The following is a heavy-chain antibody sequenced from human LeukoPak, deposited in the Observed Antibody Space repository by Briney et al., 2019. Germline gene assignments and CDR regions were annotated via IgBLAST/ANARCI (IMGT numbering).Heavy chain of an antibody. CDR3: ARRSR. J-gene: IGHJ1*01. V-gene: IGHV3-48*03. CDR2: ISSSGSSI. CDR1: GFTLSSYE. Sequence: GGSLRLSCAACGFTLSSYEMNWVRQPTGKGVEWVSYISSSGSSIYYADSVKGRFTISRDNAKNSLYLQMNTLRAEDTATYYCARRSRWGQGTLVTVSS.